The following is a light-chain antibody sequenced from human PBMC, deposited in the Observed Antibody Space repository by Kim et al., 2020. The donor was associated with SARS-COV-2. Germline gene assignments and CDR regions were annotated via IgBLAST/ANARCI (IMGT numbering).Light chain of an antibody. J-gene: IGLJ3*02. Sequence: QSIPISCTGTSSDVGGYNYVSCYQQHPGKAPKLMIYDVSNRPSGVSNRFSGSKSGNTASLTISGLQAEDEADYYCSSYTSSSTLWVFGGGTKLTVL. CDR2: DVS. CDR3: SSYTSSSTLWV. V-gene: IGLV2-14*03. CDR1: SSDVGGYNY.